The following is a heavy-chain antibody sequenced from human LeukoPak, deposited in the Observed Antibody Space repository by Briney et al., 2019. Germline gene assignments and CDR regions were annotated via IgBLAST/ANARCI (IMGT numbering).Heavy chain of an antibody. Sequence: GSLRLSCAASGFTFSSYWMSWIRQPPGKGLEWIGEINHSGSTNYNPSLKSRVTISVDTSKNQFSLKLSSVTAADTAVYYCARGRIVVVPAATNWFDPWGQGTLVTVSS. V-gene: IGHV4-34*01. CDR3: ARGRIVVVPAATNWFDP. J-gene: IGHJ5*02. CDR1: GFTFSSYW. CDR2: INHSGST. D-gene: IGHD2-2*01.